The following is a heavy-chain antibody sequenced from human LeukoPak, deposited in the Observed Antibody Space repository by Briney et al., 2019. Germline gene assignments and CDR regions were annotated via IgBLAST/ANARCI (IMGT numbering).Heavy chain of an antibody. CDR3: ARAPYYDFWSGYSVLNWFDH. D-gene: IGHD3-3*01. Sequence: SETLSLTCAVYGGSFSGYYWSWIRQPPGKGLERIGEINHSGSTNYNPSLKSRVTISVDTSKNQFSLKLSSVTAADTAVYYCARAPYYDFWSGYSVLNWFDHWGQGTLVTVSS. CDR1: GGSFSGYY. J-gene: IGHJ5*02. CDR2: INHSGST. V-gene: IGHV4-34*01.